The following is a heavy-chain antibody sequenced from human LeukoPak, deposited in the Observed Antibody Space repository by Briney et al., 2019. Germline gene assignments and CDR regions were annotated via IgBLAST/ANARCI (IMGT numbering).Heavy chain of an antibody. CDR2: INHSGST. Sequence: PSETLSLTCAVYGGSFSGYYWSWIRQPPGKGLEWIGEINHSGSTNYNPSLKSRVTISVDTSKNHFSLKLSSVTAADTAVYYCARGIRITMIVVVINYYYYMDVWGKGTPVTVSS. V-gene: IGHV4-34*01. CDR1: GGSFSGYY. D-gene: IGHD3-22*01. J-gene: IGHJ6*03. CDR3: ARGIRITMIVVVINYYYYMDV.